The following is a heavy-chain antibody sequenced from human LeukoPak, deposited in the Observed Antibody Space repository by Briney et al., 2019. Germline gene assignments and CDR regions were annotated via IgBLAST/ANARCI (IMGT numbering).Heavy chain of an antibody. V-gene: IGHV3-21*01. CDR3: AREMKVSIAVAALDY. Sequence: GGSLRLSCAASGFTFSSYSMNWVRQAPGKGLEWVSSISSSSYIYYADSVKGRFTISRDNAKSSLYLQMNSLRAEDTAVYYCAREMKVSIAVAALDYWGQGTLVTVSS. CDR2: ISSSSYI. D-gene: IGHD6-19*01. CDR1: GFTFSSYS. J-gene: IGHJ4*02.